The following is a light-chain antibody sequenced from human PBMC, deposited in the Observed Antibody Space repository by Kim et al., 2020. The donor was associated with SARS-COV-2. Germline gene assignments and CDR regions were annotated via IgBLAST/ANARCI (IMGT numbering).Light chain of an antibody. CDR1: QSLDTY. J-gene: IGKJ2*03. CDR3: QQSSRTPPYS. CDR2: AAS. V-gene: IGKV1-39*01. Sequence: ASVGDRVTSPCRASQSLDTYLNWYQQKPGRAPKLLIYAASNLQSGVPSRFSGSGSGTDFTLTISSLQPEDSATYYCQQSSRTPPYSFGQGTKLEI.